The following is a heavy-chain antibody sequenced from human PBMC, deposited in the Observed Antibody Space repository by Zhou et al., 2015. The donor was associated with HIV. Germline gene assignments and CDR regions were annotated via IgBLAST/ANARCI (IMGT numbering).Heavy chain of an antibody. CDR1: GFTFSSYA. D-gene: IGHD1-1*01. V-gene: IGHV3-30-3*01. J-gene: IGHJ4*02. CDR2: ISYDGSNK. Sequence: QVQLVESGGGVVQPGKSLRLSCAASGFTFSSYAMHWVRQAPGEGLEWVAVISYDGSNKFYADSVKGRFTISRDNSKNTLYLQINSLRAADTAVYYCARDTDVKGRYSILEFWGQGTLVTVSS. CDR3: ARDTDVKGRYSILEF.